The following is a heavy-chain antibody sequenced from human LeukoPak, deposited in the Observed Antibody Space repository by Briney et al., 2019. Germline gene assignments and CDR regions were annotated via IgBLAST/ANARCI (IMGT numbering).Heavy chain of an antibody. CDR2: ISWNSGSI. CDR1: GFTFDDYA. Sequence: RPGGSLRLSCAASGFTFDDYAMHWVRQAPGKGLEWVSGISWNSGSIGYADSVKGRFTISRDNAKNSLYLQMNSLRAEDTAVYYCARALQWPFFDYWGQGTLVTVSS. CDR3: ARALQWPFFDY. J-gene: IGHJ4*02. V-gene: IGHV3-9*01. D-gene: IGHD2-8*01.